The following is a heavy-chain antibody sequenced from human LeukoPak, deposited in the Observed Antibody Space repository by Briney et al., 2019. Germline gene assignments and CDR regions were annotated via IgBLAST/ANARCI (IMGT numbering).Heavy chain of an antibody. CDR2: IYPGDSDT. D-gene: IGHD3-22*01. CDR1: GYSFTSYW. CDR3: ARPARGYYDSSGYYLHYFDY. V-gene: IGHV5-51*01. J-gene: IGHJ4*02. Sequence: GESLKISCKGSGYSFTSYWIGWVRQMPGKGLEWMGIIYPGDSDTRYSPSFQGQVTISADKSISTAYLQWSSLKASDTAMYYCARPARGYYDSSGYYLHYFDYWGQGTLVTVSS.